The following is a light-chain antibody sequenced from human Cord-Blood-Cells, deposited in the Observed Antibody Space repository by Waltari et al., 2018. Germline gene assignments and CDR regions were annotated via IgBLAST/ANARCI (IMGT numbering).Light chain of an antibody. CDR1: QSISSY. CDR3: QQSYSTPRVT. Sequence: DIQITQSPSSLSASVGDRVTITCRASQSISSYLNWYQQKPGKAPKLLIYAASSLQSGVASRFSCSGSGADVTLNISSLQPEDCATFYCQQSYSTPRVTFGGGTKVAIK. V-gene: IGKV1-39*01. J-gene: IGKJ4*01. CDR2: AAS.